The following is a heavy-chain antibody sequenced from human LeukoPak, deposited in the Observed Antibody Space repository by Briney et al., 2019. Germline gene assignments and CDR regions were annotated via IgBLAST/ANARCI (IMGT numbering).Heavy chain of an antibody. J-gene: IGHJ4*02. CDR2: INHSGST. D-gene: IGHD3-22*01. Sequence: SETLSLTCAVYGGSLSGYYWSWIRQPPGKGLEWIREINHSGSTNYNPSLKSRVTISVDTSKNQFSLKLSSVTAADTAVYYCASWDDSSGRFDYWGQGTLVTVSS. V-gene: IGHV4-34*01. CDR1: GGSLSGYY. CDR3: ASWDDSSGRFDY.